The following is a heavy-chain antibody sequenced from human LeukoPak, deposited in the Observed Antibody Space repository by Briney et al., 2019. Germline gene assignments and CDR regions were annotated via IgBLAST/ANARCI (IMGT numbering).Heavy chain of an antibody. Sequence: GGSLRLSCAVSGVTFSSYAMSWVREAPGKRLEWVSTISGSGGRTYYADSVKGRFTISRDNSKNTMYLQVNSLRAEDMAVYYCAKDLWTGDHGTYYDYGMDVWGQGTTVTVSS. CDR1: GVTFSSYA. CDR2: ISGSGGRT. J-gene: IGHJ6*02. CDR3: AKDLWTGDHGTYYDYGMDV. V-gene: IGHV3-23*01. D-gene: IGHD3/OR15-3a*01.